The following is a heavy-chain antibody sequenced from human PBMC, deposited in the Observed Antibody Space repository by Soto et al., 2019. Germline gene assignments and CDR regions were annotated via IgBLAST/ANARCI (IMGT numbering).Heavy chain of an antibody. CDR1: GFTFSSYS. J-gene: IGHJ3*02. CDR2: TSSSSSYI. V-gene: IGHV3-21*01. D-gene: IGHD2-2*01. CDR3: AWAQVVPAAKSVLNAFDI. Sequence: GGSLRLSCAASGFTFSSYSMNWVRQAPGKGLEWVSSTSSSSSYIYYADSVKDRFTISRDNAKNSLYLQMSSLRAEDTALYYCAWAQVVPAAKSVLNAFDIWGQGTMVTVSS.